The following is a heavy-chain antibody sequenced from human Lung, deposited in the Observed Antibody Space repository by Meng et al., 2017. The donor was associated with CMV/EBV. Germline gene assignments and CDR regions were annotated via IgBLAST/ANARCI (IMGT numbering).Heavy chain of an antibody. CDR2: IDSEGRTT. CDR3: AREGTGYDFWRGYRNDALNL. D-gene: IGHD3-3*01. J-gene: IGHJ3*01. V-gene: IGHV3-74*01. Sequence: GGSXRLSCAASGFTFSSYWMHWVRQAPGKGPVWVSRIDSEGRTTSYADSVKGRFTISRDNAKNTLYLQMNSLRPEDTALYYCAREGTGYDFWRGYRNDALNLWXQGTXVTVSS. CDR1: GFTFSSYW.